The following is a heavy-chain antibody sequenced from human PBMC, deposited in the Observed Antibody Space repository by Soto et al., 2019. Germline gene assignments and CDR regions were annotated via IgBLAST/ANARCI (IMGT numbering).Heavy chain of an antibody. CDR3: ARDSSGWHWNFDL. J-gene: IGHJ2*01. CDR2: TYYRAKWYN. D-gene: IGHD6-19*01. Sequence: QVQLQQSGPGLVKPSQTLSLICAISGDSVSSDSATWNWIRQSPSRGLEWLGRTYYRAKWYNDYAVSVKSRIATTPETSKNQLSLQLNSVTPEDTAVYFCARDSSGWHWNFDLWGRGTLVTVSS. V-gene: IGHV6-1*01. CDR1: GDSVSSDSAT.